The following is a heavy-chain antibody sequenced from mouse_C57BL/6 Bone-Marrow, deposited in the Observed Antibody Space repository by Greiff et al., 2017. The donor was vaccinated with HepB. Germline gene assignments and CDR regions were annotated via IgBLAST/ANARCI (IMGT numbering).Heavy chain of an antibody. Sequence: EVKLVESGGGLVQPGGSMKLSCVASGFTFSNYWMNWVRQSPEKGLEWVAQIRLKSDNYATHYAESGKGRFTISRDDSKKSVYLHMNNLRAEDTGIYYCTVPYYYLYYFDYWGQGTTLTVSS. V-gene: IGHV6-3*01. J-gene: IGHJ2*01. CDR2: IRLKSDNYAT. CDR3: TVPYYYLYYFDY. D-gene: IGHD1-1*01. CDR1: GFTFSNYW.